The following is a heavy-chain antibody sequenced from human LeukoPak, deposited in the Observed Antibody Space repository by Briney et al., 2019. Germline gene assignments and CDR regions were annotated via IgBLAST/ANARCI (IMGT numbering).Heavy chain of an antibody. CDR2: INPNSGGT. CDR1: GYTFTDYY. CDR3: ARGTSRNYDSSGYSSRDYYYMDV. J-gene: IGHJ6*03. D-gene: IGHD3-22*01. Sequence: GASVKVSCKTSGYTFTDYYIQWVRQAPGQGLEWMGWINPNSGGTNYAQKFQGRVTMTRDTSISTAYMELSRLRSDDTAVYYCARGTSRNYDSSGYSSRDYYYMDVWGKGTTVTVSS. V-gene: IGHV1-2*02.